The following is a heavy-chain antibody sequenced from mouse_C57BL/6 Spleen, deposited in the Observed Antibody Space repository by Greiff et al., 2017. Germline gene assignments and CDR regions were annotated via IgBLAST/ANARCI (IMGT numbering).Heavy chain of an antibody. J-gene: IGHJ4*01. D-gene: IGHD1-1*01. Sequence: VQVVESGPGLVAPSQSLSITCTVSGFSLTSYAISWVRQPPGKGLEWLGVIGTGGGTNYNSALKSRLSISKDNSKSQVFLKMNSLQSDDTARYYCARSPSYYGSSVYAMDYWCQGTSVTVSS. CDR1: GFSLTSYA. CDR2: IGTGGGT. V-gene: IGHV2-9-1*01. CDR3: ARSPSYYGSSVYAMDY.